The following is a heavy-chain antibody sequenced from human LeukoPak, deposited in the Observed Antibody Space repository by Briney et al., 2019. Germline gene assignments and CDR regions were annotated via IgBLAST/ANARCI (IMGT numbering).Heavy chain of an antibody. J-gene: IGHJ4*02. Sequence: GRSLRLSCAASGLTFSSYGMHWVRQAPGKGLEWVAVIWYDGSNKYYADSVKGRFTISRDNSKNTLYLQMNSLRAEDTAVYYCASSGYSYACWGQGTLVTVSS. CDR1: GLTFSSYG. D-gene: IGHD5-18*01. CDR2: IWYDGSNK. CDR3: ASSGYSYAC. V-gene: IGHV3-33*01.